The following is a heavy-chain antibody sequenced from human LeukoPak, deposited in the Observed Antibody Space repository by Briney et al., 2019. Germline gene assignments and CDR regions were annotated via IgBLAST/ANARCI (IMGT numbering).Heavy chain of an antibody. Sequence: SETLSLTCTVSGGSISSSSYYWGWIRQPPEKGLEWIGSIYYSGSTYYNPSLKSRVTISVDTSKNQFSLKLSSVTAADTAVYYCARPSVAVAGTWAGYFDYWGQGTLVTVSS. J-gene: IGHJ4*02. CDR1: GGSISSSSYY. CDR2: IYYSGST. V-gene: IGHV4-39*01. CDR3: ARPSVAVAGTWAGYFDY. D-gene: IGHD6-19*01.